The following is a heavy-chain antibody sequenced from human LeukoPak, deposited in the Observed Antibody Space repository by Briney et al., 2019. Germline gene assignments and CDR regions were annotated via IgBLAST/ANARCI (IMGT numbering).Heavy chain of an antibody. Sequence: ASVTVSCKASGYTFTGYYMHWVRQAPGQGLEWMGRINPNSGGTNYAQKFQGRVTMTRDTSISTAYMELSRLRSDDTAVYYCARVPGYCSGGSCYPQYYFDYWGQGTLVTVSS. CDR2: INPNSGGT. J-gene: IGHJ4*02. D-gene: IGHD2-15*01. V-gene: IGHV1-2*06. CDR3: ARVPGYCSGGSCYPQYYFDY. CDR1: GYTFTGYY.